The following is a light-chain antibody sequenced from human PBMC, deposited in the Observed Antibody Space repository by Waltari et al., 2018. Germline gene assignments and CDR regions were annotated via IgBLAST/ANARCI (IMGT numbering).Light chain of an antibody. Sequence: DIVMTQSPDSLAASLGERATINCKSSQSIMYSSNNQNFLAWYQKKPGHPPKLLIYWASTRQSGVPDRFTGSWSGTDFTLTISSLQAEDVAVYYCQQYFVTPFTFGPGTRVEIK. CDR2: WAS. V-gene: IGKV4-1*01. J-gene: IGKJ3*01. CDR3: QQYFVTPFT. CDR1: QSIMYSSNNQNF.